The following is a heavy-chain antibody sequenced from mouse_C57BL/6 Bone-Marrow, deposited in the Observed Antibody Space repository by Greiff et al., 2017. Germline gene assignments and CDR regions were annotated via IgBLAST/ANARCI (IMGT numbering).Heavy chain of an antibody. Sequence: VQLQQPGAELVMPGASVKLSCKASGYTFTSYWMHWVKQRPGQGLEWIGEFDPSDSYTNYNQKFKGKSTLTVEKSSSTAYMALSRLTSEDSAVYYGVAFYDYGSSYPAWFAYWGQGTLVTVSA. D-gene: IGHD1-1*01. CDR2: FDPSDSYT. CDR1: GYTFTSYW. CDR3: VAFYDYGSSYPAWFAY. V-gene: IGHV1-69*01. J-gene: IGHJ3*01.